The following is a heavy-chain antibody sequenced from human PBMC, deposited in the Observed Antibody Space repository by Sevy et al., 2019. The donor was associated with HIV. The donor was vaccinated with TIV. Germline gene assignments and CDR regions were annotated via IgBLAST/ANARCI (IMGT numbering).Heavy chain of an antibody. D-gene: IGHD3-10*01. CDR3: AKTGRPRGIIHYCYFDY. J-gene: IGHJ4*02. V-gene: IGHV3-9*01. CDR2: ITWNSGSI. Sequence: GGSLRLSCTGSGFTFDDYAIHWVRQTPGKGLEWVSGITWNSGSIGYAASVKGRFIISRDNAKKSLYLQMNSLRPEDTALYYCAKTGRPRGIIHYCYFDYWGRGTLVTVSS. CDR1: GFTFDDYA.